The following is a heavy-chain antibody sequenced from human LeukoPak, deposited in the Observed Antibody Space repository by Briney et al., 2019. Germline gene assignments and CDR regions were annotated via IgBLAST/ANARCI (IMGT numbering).Heavy chain of an antibody. Sequence: ASVKVSCKASGYTFTGYYMHWVRQAPGQGLEWMGWINPNSGGTNYAQKFQGRVTMTRDTSISTAYMELSRLRSDDPAVHYCARSRRRHIAAAGLAIDNWGQGTLVTVSS. CDR2: INPNSGGT. J-gene: IGHJ4*02. V-gene: IGHV1-2*02. CDR3: ARSRRRHIAAAGLAIDN. D-gene: IGHD6-13*01. CDR1: GYTFTGYY.